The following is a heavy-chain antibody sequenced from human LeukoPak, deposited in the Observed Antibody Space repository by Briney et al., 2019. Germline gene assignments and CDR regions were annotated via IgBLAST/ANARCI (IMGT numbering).Heavy chain of an antibody. V-gene: IGHV4-59*01. CDR3: ARTRTYLDY. Sequence: PSETLSLTCIVSGGSISGYYWSWIRQPPGRGLEWIGYISDTGTSIYDPSLKNRLSMLVDTSKNHFYLNLTSVTAADTAIYYCARTRTYLDYWGQGALVAVSS. J-gene: IGHJ4*02. CDR1: GGSISGYY. D-gene: IGHD1-7*01. CDR2: ISDTGTS.